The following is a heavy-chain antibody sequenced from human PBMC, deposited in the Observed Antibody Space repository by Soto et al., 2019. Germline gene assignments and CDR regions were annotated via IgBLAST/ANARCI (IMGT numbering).Heavy chain of an antibody. V-gene: IGHV2-26*01. Sequence: QVTLKESGPVLVNPTEPLTLTCTVSGFSLSNARMGVTWILQPPGKALKWVAHIFSNNEKSYSTSLNSRLTISKDTSKSQVVLTMTNMDPVDTATYYCARIRGWIAAAGPPNWFDPWGQGTLVTVSS. CDR1: GFSLSNARMG. CDR3: ARIRGWIAAAGPPNWFDP. CDR2: IFSNNEK. J-gene: IGHJ5*02. D-gene: IGHD6-13*01.